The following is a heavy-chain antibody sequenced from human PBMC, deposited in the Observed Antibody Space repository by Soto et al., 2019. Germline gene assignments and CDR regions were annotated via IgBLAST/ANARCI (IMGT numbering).Heavy chain of an antibody. CDR2: IIPIFGTA. CDR3: ALAVAGSEYYYYYGMDV. V-gene: IGHV1-69*13. Sequence: GASVKVSCKASGGTFSSYAISWVRQAPGQGLEWMGWIIPIFGTANYAQKFQGRVTITADESTSTAYMELSSLRSEDTAVYYCALAVAGSEYYYYYGMDVWGQGTTVTVSS. CDR1: GGTFSSYA. D-gene: IGHD6-19*01. J-gene: IGHJ6*02.